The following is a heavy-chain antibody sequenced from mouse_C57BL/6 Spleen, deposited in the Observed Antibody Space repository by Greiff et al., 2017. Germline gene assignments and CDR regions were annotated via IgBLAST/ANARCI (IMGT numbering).Heavy chain of an antibody. V-gene: IGHV1-53*01. D-gene: IGHD1-1*01. Sequence: QVQLQQPGTELVKPGASVKLSCKASGYTFTSYWMHWVKQRPGQGLEWIGNINPSNGGTNYNEKFKSKATLTVDKSSSTAYMQLSSLASEDSAVYYCARGFITTVVAPFDYWGQGTTLTVSS. J-gene: IGHJ2*01. CDR3: ARGFITTVVAPFDY. CDR1: GYTFTSYW. CDR2: INPSNGGT.